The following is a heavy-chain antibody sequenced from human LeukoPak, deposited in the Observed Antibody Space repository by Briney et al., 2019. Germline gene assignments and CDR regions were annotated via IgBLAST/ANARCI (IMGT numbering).Heavy chain of an antibody. D-gene: IGHD3-10*01. V-gene: IGHV3-48*01. CDR3: ARDGSGRVPEMSAPDY. CDR1: GFTFSSSW. CDR2: IRSSSRTI. J-gene: IGHJ4*02. Sequence: GGSLRLSCAASGFTFSSSWMSWVRQAPGKGLEWISYIRSSSRTIYYADSVKGRFTISRDNDKNSLYLQMNSLRAEDTAVYYCARDGSGRVPEMSAPDYWGQGTLVTVSS.